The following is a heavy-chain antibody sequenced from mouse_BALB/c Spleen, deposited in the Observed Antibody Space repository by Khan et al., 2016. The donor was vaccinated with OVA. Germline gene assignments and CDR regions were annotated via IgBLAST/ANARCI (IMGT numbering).Heavy chain of an antibody. J-gene: IGHJ2*01. CDR2: IGYSGST. CDR3: ASGRLCLRYPDYFDY. CDR1: GYSFTSDYA. Sequence: EVQLQESGPGLLKPSQSLSLTCTVTGYSFTSDYAWNWIRQLPGNHLEWMAYIGYSGSTTYNPFLRSRTSITRDTSNNQFFLQFTSVTTEDTATYYCASGRLCLRYPDYFDYWGQGTTLTVSS. V-gene: IGHV3-2*02. D-gene: IGHD1-1*01.